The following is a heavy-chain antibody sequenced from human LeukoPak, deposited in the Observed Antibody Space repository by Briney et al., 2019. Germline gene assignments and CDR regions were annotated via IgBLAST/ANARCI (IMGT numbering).Heavy chain of an antibody. D-gene: IGHD2-21*02. CDR1: GYKFISHY. J-gene: IGHJ4*02. CDR3: AREGSYCAGGDCYSFDF. V-gene: IGHV1-2*02. CDR2: MHGGNGNT. Sequence: ASVRVSCKTSGYKFISHYLQWVRQAPGLGPEWMGWMHGGNGNTRYAEKFEGRVTMTRDTSTSTAYMDLNRLTSDDTAVYYCAREGSYCAGGDCYSFDFWGQGTLVTVSS.